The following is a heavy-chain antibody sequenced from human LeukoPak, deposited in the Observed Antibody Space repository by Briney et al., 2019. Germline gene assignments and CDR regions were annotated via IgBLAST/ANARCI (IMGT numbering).Heavy chain of an antibody. CDR2: IYYSGST. CDR3: ARALRHYGSGSTYYFDY. CDR1: GGSFSGYY. D-gene: IGHD3-10*01. Sequence: SETLSLTCAVYGGSFSGYYWSWIRQPPGKGLEWIGYIYYSGSTNYNPSLKSRVTISVDTSKNQFSLKLSSVTAADTAVYYCARALRHYGSGSTYYFDYWGQGTLVTVSS. V-gene: IGHV4-59*01. J-gene: IGHJ4*02.